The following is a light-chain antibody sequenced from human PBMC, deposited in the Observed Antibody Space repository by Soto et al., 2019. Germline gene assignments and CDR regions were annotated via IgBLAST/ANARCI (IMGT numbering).Light chain of an antibody. V-gene: IGKV3-20*01. CDR3: QQYGTXPPT. Sequence: EIVLTQSPGTLSLSPGERATVSCRASQSVSSSYLAWYQQKPGQAPRLLIYGASSRATGIPDRFSGSGSGTDFTLTIXXXXXXDFAVYYCQQYGTXPPTFGQX. CDR2: GAS. CDR1: QSVSSSY. J-gene: IGKJ1*01.